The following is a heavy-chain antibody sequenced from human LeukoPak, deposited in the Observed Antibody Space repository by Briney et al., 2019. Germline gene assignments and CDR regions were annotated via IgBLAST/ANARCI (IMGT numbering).Heavy chain of an antibody. Sequence: GGSLRLSCAASGFTFSDYYMSWIRQAPGKGLEWVSYISSSGSTIYYADSVKGRFTISRDNAKNSLYLQMNSLRAEDTAVYYCARRKRVGATSEDYYYMDVWGKGTTVTVSS. D-gene: IGHD1-26*01. J-gene: IGHJ6*03. CDR3: ARRKRVGATSEDYYYMDV. CDR2: ISSSGSTI. V-gene: IGHV3-11*04. CDR1: GFTFSDYY.